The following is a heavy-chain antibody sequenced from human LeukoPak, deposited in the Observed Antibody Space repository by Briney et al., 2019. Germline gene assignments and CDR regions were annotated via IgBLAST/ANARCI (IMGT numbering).Heavy chain of an antibody. J-gene: IGHJ6*02. CDR1: GYTFTSYG. CDR2: IYDYNGNT. V-gene: IGHV1-18*01. D-gene: IGHD2-2*01. Sequence: GASVKVSCKASGYTFTSYGISWVRQAPGQGLEWMGWIYDYNGNTKCAQKIQGRVTMTTDTSTSTAYMELRSLRSDDTAVYYCARRIYCSTSRCYGDYYYGMDVWGQGTTVTVSS. CDR3: ARRIYCSTSRCYGDYYYGMDV.